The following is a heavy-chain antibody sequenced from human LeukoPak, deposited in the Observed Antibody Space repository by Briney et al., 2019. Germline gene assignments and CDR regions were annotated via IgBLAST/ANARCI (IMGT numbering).Heavy chain of an antibody. D-gene: IGHD3-10*01. CDR3: AGQWVNMYYGYWSRNTNWFDP. Sequence: KPSETLSLTCTVSGDSISSSSYYWGWIRQPPGKGLEWIGSIYYSGSTYYNPSLKSRVTISVDTSKNQFSLKLSSVTAADTAVYYCAGQWVNMYYGYWSRNTNWFDPWGQGTLVTVSS. J-gene: IGHJ5*02. V-gene: IGHV4-39*01. CDR2: IYYSGST. CDR1: GDSISSSSYY.